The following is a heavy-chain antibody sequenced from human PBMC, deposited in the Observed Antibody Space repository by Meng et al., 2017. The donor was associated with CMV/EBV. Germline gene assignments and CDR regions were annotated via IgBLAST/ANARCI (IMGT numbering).Heavy chain of an antibody. J-gene: IGHJ6*02. CDR1: GFTFSSYW. D-gene: IGHD5-12*01. CDR2: IKQDGSEK. Sequence: GPLRLSCAASGFTFSSYWMSWVRQAPGKGLEWVANIKQDGSEKYYVDSVKGRFTISRDNAKNSLYLQMNSLRAEDTAVYYCAREMRATGYYYYGMDVWGQGTTVTVSS. CDR3: AREMRATGYYYYGMDV. V-gene: IGHV3-7*01.